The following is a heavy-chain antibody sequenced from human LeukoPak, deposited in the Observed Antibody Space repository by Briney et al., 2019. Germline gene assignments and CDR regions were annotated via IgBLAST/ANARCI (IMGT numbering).Heavy chain of an antibody. J-gene: IGHJ4*02. V-gene: IGHV3-30*02. CDR2: IRYDGSNK. CDR3: ARTPGIAVAGTGYFDY. D-gene: IGHD6-19*01. CDR1: GFTFSSYG. Sequence: PGGSLRLSCAASGFTFSSYGMHWVRQAPGKGLEWVAFIRYDGSNKYYADSVKGRFTISRDNSKNTLYLQMNSLRAEDTAVYYCARTPGIAVAGTGYFDYWGQGTLVTVSS.